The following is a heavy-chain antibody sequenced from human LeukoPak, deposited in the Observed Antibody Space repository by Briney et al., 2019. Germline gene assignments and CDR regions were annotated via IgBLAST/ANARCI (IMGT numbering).Heavy chain of an antibody. CDR2: ISYDGSNK. V-gene: IGHV3-30-3*01. D-gene: IGHD5-18*01. CDR3: ARENGRVDTLDY. Sequence: GGSLRLSCAASGFTFSSYAMHWVRQAPGKGLEGVAVISYDGSNKYYADSVKGRFTISRDNSKNTLYLQMNSLRAEDTAVYYCARENGRVDTLDYWGQGTLVTVSS. CDR1: GFTFSSYA. J-gene: IGHJ4*02.